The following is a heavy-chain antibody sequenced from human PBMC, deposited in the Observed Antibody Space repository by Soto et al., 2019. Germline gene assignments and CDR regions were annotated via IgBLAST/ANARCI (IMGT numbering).Heavy chain of an antibody. Sequence: GGSLRLSCVGSGLSLSNIWTSWVRQAPGKGLEWVANIKQGGTETYYVDSVKGRFTISKDHAKNSLYLQMNSLRAEDTALYYCARDEEWGGATYDYWGQGTLVTVSS. CDR3: ARDEEWGGATYDY. V-gene: IGHV3-7*03. D-gene: IGHD1-26*01. J-gene: IGHJ4*02. CDR2: IKQGGTET. CDR1: GLSLSNIW.